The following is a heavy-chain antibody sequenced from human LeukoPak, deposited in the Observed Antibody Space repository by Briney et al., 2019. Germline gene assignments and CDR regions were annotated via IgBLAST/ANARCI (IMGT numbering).Heavy chain of an antibody. CDR2: ICGSGGCT. J-gene: IGHJ4*02. Sequence: GGSLRLSCAASGFTFNTYAIYWVRQAPGKGLEWVSGICGSGGCTSYADSVKGRFTISRDNSKNTVYLQMNSLTADDTAIYYCAKTTVGYSSGRYPGWPADCWGQGTLVTVSS. CDR3: AKTTVGYSSGRYPGWPADC. CDR1: GFTFNTYA. D-gene: IGHD6-19*01. V-gene: IGHV3-23*01.